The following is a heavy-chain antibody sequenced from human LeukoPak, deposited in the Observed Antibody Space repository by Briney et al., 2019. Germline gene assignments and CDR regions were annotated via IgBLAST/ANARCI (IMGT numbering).Heavy chain of an antibody. Sequence: GGSLRLSCAAAGFTFSGFSMSWVRQSPTKGLEWVANIKQDGRERYYVDSVKGRFTISRDNTKNSLSLQMNNLGVEDTAVYYCARAGSHWRYVYWGQGTVVTVSS. V-gene: IGHV3-7*01. D-gene: IGHD3-10*01. J-gene: IGHJ4*02. CDR3: ARAGSHWRYVY. CDR1: GFTFSGFS. CDR2: IKQDGRER.